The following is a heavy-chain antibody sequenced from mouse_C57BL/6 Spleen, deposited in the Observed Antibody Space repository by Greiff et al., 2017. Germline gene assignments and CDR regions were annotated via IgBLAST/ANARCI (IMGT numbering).Heavy chain of an antibody. CDR2: INPNNGGT. CDR3: ARYYYCGSGYGYFDV. CDR1: GYTFTDYY. D-gene: IGHD1-1*01. V-gene: IGHV1-26*01. J-gene: IGHJ1*03. Sequence: EVQLQQSGPELVKPGASVKISCKASGYTFTDYYMNWVKQSHGKSLEWIGDINPNNGGTNYNQKFKGKATLTVDKSSSTAYMELRSLTSEDSAVYYCARYYYCGSGYGYFDVWGTGTTVTVSS.